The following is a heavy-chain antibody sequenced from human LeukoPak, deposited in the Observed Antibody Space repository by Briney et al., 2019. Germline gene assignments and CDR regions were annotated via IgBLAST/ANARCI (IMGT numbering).Heavy chain of an antibody. D-gene: IGHD3-9*01. CDR3: TTRRTGYYFDY. Sequence: GGSLRLSCAVSGFTFSNAWMSWVRQAPGKGLEWVGRIKSKTDGGTTDYAAPVKGRFTISRDDSKNTLYLQMNSLKTEDTAVYYCTTRRTGYYFDYWGQGTLVTVSS. CDR2: IKSKTDGGTT. CDR1: GFTFSNAW. J-gene: IGHJ4*02. V-gene: IGHV3-15*01.